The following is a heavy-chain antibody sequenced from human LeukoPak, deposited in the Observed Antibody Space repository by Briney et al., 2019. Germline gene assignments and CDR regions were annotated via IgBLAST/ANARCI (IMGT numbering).Heavy chain of an antibody. J-gene: IGHJ4*02. CDR1: GYSISSGYY. V-gene: IGHV4-38-2*02. D-gene: IGHD5-24*01. Sequence: SETLSLTCTVSGYSISSGYYWGWIRQPPGKGLEWIGSIYHSGSTYYTPSLKSRVTMSVDTSKNQFSLKLSSVTAADTAVYYCASLRDGYNYRYFDYWGQGTLVTVSS. CDR3: ASLRDGYNYRYFDY. CDR2: IYHSGST.